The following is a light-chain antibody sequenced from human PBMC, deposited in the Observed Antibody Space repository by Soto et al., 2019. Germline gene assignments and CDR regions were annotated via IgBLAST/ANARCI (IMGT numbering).Light chain of an antibody. Sequence: EIVLTQSPGTLSLSPGERATLSCRASQSFSSSFLAWYQQKPGQAPRLLIYGASSRATGIPDRFSGSGSGTDFTLIISKLAPEDFAVDYCHQYDSSPLTCGGGTKMEIK. V-gene: IGKV3-20*01. J-gene: IGKJ4*01. CDR2: GAS. CDR3: HQYDSSPLT. CDR1: QSFSSSF.